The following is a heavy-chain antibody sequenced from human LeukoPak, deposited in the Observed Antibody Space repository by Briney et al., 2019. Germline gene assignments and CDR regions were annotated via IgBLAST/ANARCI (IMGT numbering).Heavy chain of an antibody. D-gene: IGHD1-26*01. CDR1: GGSISSDNW. CDR3: ARTFSESYYYYGMDV. J-gene: IGHJ6*02. V-gene: IGHV4-4*02. Sequence: SETLSLTCAVSGGSISSDNWWSWVRQPPGKGLEWIGEIYHSGSTNYNPSLKSRVTISVDTSKNQFSLKLSSVTAADTAVYYCARTFSESYYYYGMDVWGQGTTVTVSS. CDR2: IYHSGST.